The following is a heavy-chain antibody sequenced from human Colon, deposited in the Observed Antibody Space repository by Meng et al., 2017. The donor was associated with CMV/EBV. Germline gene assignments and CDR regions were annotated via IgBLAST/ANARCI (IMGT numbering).Heavy chain of an antibody. J-gene: IGHJ5*02. CDR2: TYYRSKWYN. CDR3: ARVGIVVVPVPPVSWFDP. V-gene: IGHV6-1*01. Sequence: STSGAWNRNRQSPSRGLEWLGRTYYRSKWYNDYAVSVKSRITINPDTSKNKFSLQLNSVTPEDTAVYYCARVGIVVVPVPPVSWFDPWGQGTLVTVSS. CDR1: STSGA. D-gene: IGHD2-2*03.